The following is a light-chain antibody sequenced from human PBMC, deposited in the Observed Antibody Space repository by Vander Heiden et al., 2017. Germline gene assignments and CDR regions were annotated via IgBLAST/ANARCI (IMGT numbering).Light chain of an antibody. CDR3: QQANSLPLT. V-gene: IGKV1D-12*01. CDR1: HGISTY. Sequence: DIQMTQSPSSVSSSVGDRVTITCRASHGISTYLVWYQQNPGKAPKLLIYGASSLQSGVPSRFSGSGSGTDFTLTISSLQPEDFATYYCQQANSLPLTFGGGTTVEI. J-gene: IGKJ4*01. CDR2: GAS.